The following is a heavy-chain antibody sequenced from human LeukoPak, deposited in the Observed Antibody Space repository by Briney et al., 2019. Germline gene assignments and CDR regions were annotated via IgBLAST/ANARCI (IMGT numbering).Heavy chain of an antibody. Sequence: KSGGSLRLSCVGSGFIFSDNYMSWIRQAPGKGLEWISYISSSGKTIYYADSVKGRFTISRDNAKNSLYLQMSNLRAEDTAVYFCARGGGLDVWGQGATVTVSS. CDR3: ARGGGLDV. J-gene: IGHJ6*02. CDR2: ISSSGKTI. V-gene: IGHV3-11*01. D-gene: IGHD3-16*01. CDR1: GFIFSDNY.